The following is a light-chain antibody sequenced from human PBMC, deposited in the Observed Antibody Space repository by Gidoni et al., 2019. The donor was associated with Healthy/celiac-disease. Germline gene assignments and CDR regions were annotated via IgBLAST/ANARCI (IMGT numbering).Light chain of an antibody. CDR3: QQYNNLPPGYT. CDR2: VAS. CDR1: QSVSSN. J-gene: IGKJ2*01. V-gene: IGKV3-15*01. Sequence: EIVMTQSPATLSVSPGERATLSCRASQSVSSNLAWYQQKPGQAPRLLIYVASTRATGIPARFSGSVSGTEFTLTISSLQSEDFAVYYCQQYNNLPPGYTFGQGTKLEIK.